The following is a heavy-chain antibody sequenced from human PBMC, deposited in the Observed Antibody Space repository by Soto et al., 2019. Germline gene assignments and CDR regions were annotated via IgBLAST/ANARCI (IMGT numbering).Heavy chain of an antibody. CDR1: GFTFSSYS. CDR3: ARADNYYDSSCYYHYGPHFYY. V-gene: IGHV3-48*01. D-gene: IGHD3-22*01. J-gene: IGHJ4*02. CDR2: ISSSSRTI. Sequence: HPGGSLRLSCAASGFTFSSYSMNWVRQAPGKGLEWVSYISSSSRTIYYADSVKGRFTISRDNAKNSLYLQMNSLRAEDTAVYYCARADNYYDSSCYYHYGPHFYYWGQGTLVPVSS.